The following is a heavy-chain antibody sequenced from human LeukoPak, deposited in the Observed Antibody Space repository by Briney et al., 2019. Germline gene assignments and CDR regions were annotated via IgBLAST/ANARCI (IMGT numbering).Heavy chain of an antibody. CDR3: AADRYCSGGSCPDAFDI. CDR1: GFTFTSSA. Sequence: ASVKVSCKASGFTFTSSAMQWVRQARGQRLEWIGWSVVGSGNTNYAQKFQERVTITRDMSTSTAYMELSSLRSEDTAVYYCAADRYCSGGSCPDAFDIWGQGTMVTISS. V-gene: IGHV1-58*02. D-gene: IGHD2-15*01. J-gene: IGHJ3*02. CDR2: SVVGSGNT.